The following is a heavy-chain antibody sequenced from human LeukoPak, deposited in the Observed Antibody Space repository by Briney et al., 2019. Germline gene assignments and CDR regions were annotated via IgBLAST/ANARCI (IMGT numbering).Heavy chain of an antibody. CDR1: GGSISSSNW. V-gene: IGHV4-4*02. Sequence: SGTLSLTCAVSGGSISSSNWWSWVRQPPGKGLEWIGSIYHSGSTYYNPSLKSRVTISVDTSKNQFSLKLSSVTAADTAVYYCARVLGYCSGGSCYGYFDYWGQGTLVTVSS. CDR2: IYHSGST. D-gene: IGHD2-15*01. CDR3: ARVLGYCSGGSCYGYFDY. J-gene: IGHJ4*02.